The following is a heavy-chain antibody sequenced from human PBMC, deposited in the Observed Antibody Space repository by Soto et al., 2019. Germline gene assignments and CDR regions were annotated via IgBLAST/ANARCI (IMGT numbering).Heavy chain of an antibody. CDR1: GFTFSSYS. V-gene: IGHV3-48*01. Sequence: VQLVESGGGLVQPGGSLRLSCAASGFTFSSYSMNWVRQAPGKGLEWVSYISSSSSTIYYADSVKGRFTISRDNAKNSLYLQMNSLRAEDTAVYYCARDPIGRTGAFDIWGQGTMVTVSS. J-gene: IGHJ3*02. D-gene: IGHD2-15*01. CDR2: ISSSSSTI. CDR3: ARDPIGRTGAFDI.